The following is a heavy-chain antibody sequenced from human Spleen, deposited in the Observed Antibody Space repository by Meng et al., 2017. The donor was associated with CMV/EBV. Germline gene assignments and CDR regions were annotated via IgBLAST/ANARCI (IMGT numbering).Heavy chain of an antibody. CDR1: GFTFDDYG. Sequence: GGSLRLSCTASGFTFDDYGMSWVRQAPGKGLEWVSVIYSGGSTYYADSVKGRFTISRDNSKNTLYLQMNSLRAEDTAVYYCASGSYWGQGTLVTVSS. CDR2: IYSGGST. V-gene: IGHV3-53*01. CDR3: ASGSY. J-gene: IGHJ4*02.